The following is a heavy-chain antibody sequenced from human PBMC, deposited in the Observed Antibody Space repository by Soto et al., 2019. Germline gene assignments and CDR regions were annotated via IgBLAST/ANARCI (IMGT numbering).Heavy chain of an antibody. CDR1: GYTFTGYY. CDR2: INPNSGGT. CDR3: ARESGYSYGYNYYGMDV. Sequence: ASVKVSCKASGYTFTGYYMHWVRQAPGKGLEWMGWINPNSGGTNYAQKFQGWVTMTRDTSISTAYMELSRLRSDDTAVYYCARESGYSYGYNYYGMDVWGQGTTVTVSS. J-gene: IGHJ6*02. D-gene: IGHD5-18*01. V-gene: IGHV1-2*04.